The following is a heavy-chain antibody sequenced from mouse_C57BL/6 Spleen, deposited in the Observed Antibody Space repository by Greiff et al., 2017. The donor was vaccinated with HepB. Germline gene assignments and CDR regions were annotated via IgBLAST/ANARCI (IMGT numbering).Heavy chain of an antibody. D-gene: IGHD4-1*01. CDR2: IDPETGGT. CDR1: GYTFTDYD. V-gene: IGHV1-15*01. CDR3: TRELGQDWYFDV. Sequence: VQLQQSGAELVRPGASVTLSCKASGYTFTDYDMHWVKQTPVHGLEWIGAIDPETGGTAYNQKFKGKAILTADKASSTAYMELRSLTSEDSAVYYCTRELGQDWYFDVWGTGTTVTVSS. J-gene: IGHJ1*03.